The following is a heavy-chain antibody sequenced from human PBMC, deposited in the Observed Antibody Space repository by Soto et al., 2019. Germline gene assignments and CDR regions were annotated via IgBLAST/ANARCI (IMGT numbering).Heavy chain of an antibody. CDR1: GVSFSGYY. Sequence: SETLSLTCAVYGVSFSGYYWIWIRQPPGKGLEWIGEINHSGSTNYNPSLKSRVTISVDTSKNQFSLRLSSVTAADTAVYYCARDLGQYDSSGYYPDAFDIWGQGTMVTVSS. J-gene: IGHJ3*02. V-gene: IGHV4-34*01. CDR2: INHSGST. CDR3: ARDLGQYDSSGYYPDAFDI. D-gene: IGHD3-22*01.